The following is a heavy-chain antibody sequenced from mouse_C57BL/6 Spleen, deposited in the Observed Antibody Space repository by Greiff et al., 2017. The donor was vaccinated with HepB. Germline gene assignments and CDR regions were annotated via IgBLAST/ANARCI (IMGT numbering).Heavy chain of an antibody. CDR1: GYTFTSYW. Sequence: VKLQQPGAELVKPGASVKLSCKASGYTFTSYWMHWVKQRPGQGLEWIGMIHPNSGSTNYNKKFKSKATLTVDKSSSTAYMQLSSLTSEDSAVYYCARRTGGGYFDYWGQGTTLTVSS. V-gene: IGHV1-64*01. D-gene: IGHD4-1*01. CDR2: IHPNSGST. CDR3: ARRTGGGYFDY. J-gene: IGHJ2*01.